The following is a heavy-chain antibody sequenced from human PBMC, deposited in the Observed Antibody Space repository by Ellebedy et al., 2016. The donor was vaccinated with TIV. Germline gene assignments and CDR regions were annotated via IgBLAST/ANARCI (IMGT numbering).Heavy chain of an antibody. J-gene: IGHJ4*02. CDR3: ARTAYYDFWSGSGYFDY. CDR1: GYTFTGYY. D-gene: IGHD3-3*01. V-gene: IGHV1-2*02. CDR2: INPNSGGT. Sequence: ASVKVSCKASGYTFTGYYMHWVRQAPGQGLEWMGWINPNSGGTNYAQKFQGRVTITADKSTSTAYMELSSLRSEDTAVYYCARTAYYDFWSGSGYFDYWGQGTLVTVSS.